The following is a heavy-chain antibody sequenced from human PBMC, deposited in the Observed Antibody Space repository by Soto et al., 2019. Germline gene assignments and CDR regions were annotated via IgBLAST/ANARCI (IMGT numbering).Heavy chain of an antibody. CDR1: GFTFPTYA. V-gene: IGHV3-23*01. J-gene: IGHJ4*02. CDR2: ITPSSDGS. D-gene: IGHD5-18*01. Sequence: VQLLESGVDLVQPGGSLRLSCAASGFTFPTYAMTWVRRAPGKGLEWVSTITPSSDGSYYADSVMGRFTISRDNSKNTLYLQMGGLRAEDTAVYYCARGGPRDGYRDLDYWGQGTQVTVSS. CDR3: ARGGPRDGYRDLDY.